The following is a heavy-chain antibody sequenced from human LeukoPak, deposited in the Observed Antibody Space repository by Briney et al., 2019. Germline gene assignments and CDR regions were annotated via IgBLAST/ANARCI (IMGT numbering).Heavy chain of an antibody. CDR2: SYTTGST. V-gene: IGHV4-4*07. Sequence: PSGTLSLTCTISGGSIGPYYWSWLRQPAGKALEWIGRSYTTGSTNYNPSLKSRVTMSLDTSKNQFSLKLTSVTAADTAVYYCARSAGSGFHLDYWGQGTLVTVSS. CDR1: GGSIGPYY. CDR3: ARSAGSGFHLDY. J-gene: IGHJ4*02.